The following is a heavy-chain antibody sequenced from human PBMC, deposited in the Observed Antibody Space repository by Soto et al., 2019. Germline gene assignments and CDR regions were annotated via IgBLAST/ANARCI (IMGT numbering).Heavy chain of an antibody. V-gene: IGHV4-4*02. CDR1: GGSISSGDW. CDR3: ARCGCDSIFVSLDY. Sequence: QVQLQESGPGLVKPSGTLSLTCAVSGGSISSGDWCWSWVRQSPGKGLEWSGEIYYSGSTTYNPSLRARVTISADKSGNQFSLRLSSVTAADTAVYYFARCGCDSIFVSLDYWGQGPLVTVSS. D-gene: IGHD2-21*02. CDR2: IYYSGST. J-gene: IGHJ4*02.